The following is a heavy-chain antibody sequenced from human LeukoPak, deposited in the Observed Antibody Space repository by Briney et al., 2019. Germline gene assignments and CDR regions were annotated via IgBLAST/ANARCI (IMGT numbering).Heavy chain of an antibody. Sequence: PGGSLRLSCAASGFTFRDYTMNWVRQAPGKGLEWVSAISKICTYLKYPDSVNARFTLSRDTATNSLFLQMNSLRAEDTAVYYCAREVVIVVEPAANTIDYWGQGTRVTVSS. D-gene: IGHD2-2*01. J-gene: IGHJ4*02. CDR2: ISKICTYL. CDR3: AREVVIVVEPAANTIDY. CDR1: GFTFRDYT. V-gene: IGHV3-21*01.